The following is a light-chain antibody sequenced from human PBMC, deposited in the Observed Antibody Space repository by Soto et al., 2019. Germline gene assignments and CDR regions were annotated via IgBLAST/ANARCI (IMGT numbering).Light chain of an antibody. CDR2: EVT. V-gene: IGLV2-8*01. CDR3: SSYAGSNNFGV. J-gene: IGLJ2*01. CDR1: SSDVGDYNY. Sequence: QSALTQPPSVSGSPGQSVTISCTGTSSDVGDYNYVSWYQHQPDKAPKLMIYEVTKRPSGVPDRFSGSKSGNTASLTVSGLQAEDEADYYCSSYAGSNNFGVFGGGTKHTVL.